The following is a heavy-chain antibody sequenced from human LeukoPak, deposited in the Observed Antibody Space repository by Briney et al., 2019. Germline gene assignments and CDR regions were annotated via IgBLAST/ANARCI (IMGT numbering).Heavy chain of an antibody. CDR3: ATALTTVVTPAGY. V-gene: IGHV3-74*01. CDR2: INSDGSST. Sequence: GGSLRLSCAASGFTFSSYSMNWVRQAPGKGLVWVSRINSDGSSTSYADSVKGRFTISRDNAKNTLYLQMNSLRAEDTAVYYCATALTTVVTPAGYWGQGTLVTVSS. CDR1: GFTFSSYS. D-gene: IGHD4-23*01. J-gene: IGHJ4*02.